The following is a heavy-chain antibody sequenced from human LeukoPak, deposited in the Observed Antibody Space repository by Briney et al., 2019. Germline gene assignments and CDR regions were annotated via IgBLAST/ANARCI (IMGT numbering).Heavy chain of an antibody. CDR3: ARLVRGAKYYFDY. D-gene: IGHD3-10*01. Sequence: GGSLRLSCAASGFMFSRYAMIWVRQTPGEGLEWVSAITETGAGTYYADSVKGRFTMSRDNSRNTVYLQMDSLRAEDTAVYYCARLVRGAKYYFDYWGQGTLVTVSS. CDR2: ITETGAGT. V-gene: IGHV3-23*01. J-gene: IGHJ4*02. CDR1: GFMFSRYA.